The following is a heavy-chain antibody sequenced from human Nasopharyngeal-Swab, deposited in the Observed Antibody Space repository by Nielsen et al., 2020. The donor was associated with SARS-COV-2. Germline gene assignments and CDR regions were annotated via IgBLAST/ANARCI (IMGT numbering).Heavy chain of an antibody. Sequence: WVRQAPGQGLEWMGWMNPKSGVTSYAQKFQGGVTMTWDTSTSTAYMELSRLRSDDTAVYYCARDATGDEYFDYWGQGTLVTVSS. J-gene: IGHJ4*02. CDR2: MNPKSGVT. V-gene: IGHV1-2*02. CDR3: ARDATGDEYFDY. D-gene: IGHD3-10*01.